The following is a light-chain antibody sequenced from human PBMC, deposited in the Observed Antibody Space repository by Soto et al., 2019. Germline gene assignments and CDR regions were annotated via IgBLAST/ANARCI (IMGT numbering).Light chain of an antibody. CDR2: DVS. V-gene: IGLV2-14*01. CDR1: SSDVGGYKY. Sequence: QSVLTQPASVSGSPGQSITVSCTGTSSDVGGYKYVSWYQQHPGKAPKLMIYDVSNRPSGVCNRFSGSKSGNTASLTISGLQAEDEADYYCSSYTSSSTRVFGTGTKVTVL. J-gene: IGLJ1*01. CDR3: SSYTSSSTRV.